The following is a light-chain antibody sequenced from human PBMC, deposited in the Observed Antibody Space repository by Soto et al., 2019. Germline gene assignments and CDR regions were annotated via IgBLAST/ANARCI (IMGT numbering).Light chain of an antibody. CDR3: QQYGSSPFT. Sequence: EIVLTQSPGTLSLSPGERATLSCRASQSVSSTYLGWYQQKPGQAPRLLIYGASSRATGIPDRFSGSGSGTDFTLTISRLEPEYFAVYYCQQYGSSPFTFGPGTKVDIK. CDR2: GAS. J-gene: IGKJ3*01. CDR1: QSVSSTY. V-gene: IGKV3-20*01.